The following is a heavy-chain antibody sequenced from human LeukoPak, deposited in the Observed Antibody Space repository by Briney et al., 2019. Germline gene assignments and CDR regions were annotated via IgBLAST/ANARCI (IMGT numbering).Heavy chain of an antibody. CDR3: ARSYGSGSANFDY. Sequence: PSETLSLTCTVSGGSISSYYWSWIRQPPGKGLEWIGYIYYSGSINYNPSLKSRVTISVDTSKNQFSLKLSSVTAADTAVYYCARSYGSGSANFDYWGQGTLVTVSS. J-gene: IGHJ4*02. V-gene: IGHV4-59*01. D-gene: IGHD3-10*01. CDR2: IYYSGSI. CDR1: GGSISSYY.